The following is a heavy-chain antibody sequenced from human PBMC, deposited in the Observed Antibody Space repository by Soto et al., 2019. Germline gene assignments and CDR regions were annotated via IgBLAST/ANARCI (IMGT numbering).Heavy chain of an antibody. J-gene: IGHJ6*02. V-gene: IGHV5-10-1*01. CDR2: IDPRASYT. CDR3: ARQGGRSYPFLYYYYGMDV. D-gene: IGHD1-26*01. Sequence: GESLKISCKGYGYSFTSYLIRWVRQIPGKGLEWIVRIDPRASYTHYSPSFQGHVTVSADKPISTPYLQWSSLKASDTAMYYCARQGGRSYPFLYYYYGMDVGGQGTTVTLAS. CDR1: GYSFTSYL.